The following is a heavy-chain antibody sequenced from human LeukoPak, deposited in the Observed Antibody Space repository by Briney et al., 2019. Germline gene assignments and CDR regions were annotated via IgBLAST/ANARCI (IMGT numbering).Heavy chain of an antibody. J-gene: IGHJ4*02. CDR2: INHSGST. V-gene: IGHV4-34*01. CDR1: GGSFSGYY. CDR3: ASLGRGFSDDY. D-gene: IGHD3-10*01. Sequence: PPETLSLTCAVYGGSFSGYYWSWIRQPPGKGLEWIGEINHSGSTNYNPSLKSRVTISVDTSKNQFSLKLSSVTAADTAVYYCASLGRGFSDDYWGQGTLVTVSS.